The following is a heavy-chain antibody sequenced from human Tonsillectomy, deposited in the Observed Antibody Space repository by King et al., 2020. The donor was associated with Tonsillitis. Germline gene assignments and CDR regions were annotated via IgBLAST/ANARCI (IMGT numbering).Heavy chain of an antibody. CDR3: TTQFYYRVMWHHDS. J-gene: IGHJ4*02. CDR1: GFTFSGAW. D-gene: IGHD3-10*01. V-gene: IGHV3-15*01. CDR2: IKTKTEGEKN. Sequence: VQLVESGGGFVEPGGSLRLSCAASGFTFSGAWMTWVRQTPGTGLEWVGRIKTKTEGEKNHYGTPAKGRITISRDDTKNTLYLQMSSLKPEDTGVYYCTTQFYYRVMWHHDSWGRRPLVTLSS.